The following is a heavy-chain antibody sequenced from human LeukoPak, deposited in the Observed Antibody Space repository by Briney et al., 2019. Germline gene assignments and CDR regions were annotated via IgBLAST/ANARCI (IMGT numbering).Heavy chain of an antibody. Sequence: GGSLRLSCAASGFTFSSYSMNWVRQAPGKGLEWVSSISSSSSYIYYADSVKGRFTISRDNAKNSLYLQMDSLRAEDTAVYYCARPPFAIVGAPDAFDIWGQGTMVTVSS. CDR2: ISSSSSYI. V-gene: IGHV3-21*01. J-gene: IGHJ3*02. D-gene: IGHD1-26*01. CDR3: ARPPFAIVGAPDAFDI. CDR1: GFTFSSYS.